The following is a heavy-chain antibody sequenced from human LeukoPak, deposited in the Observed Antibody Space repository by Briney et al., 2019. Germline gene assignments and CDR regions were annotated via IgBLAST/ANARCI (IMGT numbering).Heavy chain of an antibody. V-gene: IGHV3-21*01. Sequence: GGSLRLSCAASGFTFSSDAMRWVRQAPGKGLEWVSSISSSSSYIYYADSVKGRFTISRDNAKNSLYLQMNSLRAEDTAVYYCAPIPGIAVAGPLDYWGQGTLVTVSS. CDR1: GFTFSSDA. J-gene: IGHJ4*02. CDR3: APIPGIAVAGPLDY. CDR2: ISSSSSYI. D-gene: IGHD6-19*01.